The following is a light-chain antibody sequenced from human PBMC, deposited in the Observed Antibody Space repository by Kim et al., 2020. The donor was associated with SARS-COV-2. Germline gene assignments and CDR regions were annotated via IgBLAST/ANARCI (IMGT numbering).Light chain of an antibody. J-gene: IGLJ2*01. CDR2: GKN. CDR1: SLRSYY. V-gene: IGLV3-19*01. Sequence: GQTVSITGEGDSLRSYYASCYPQKSGQAPVVVIHGKNNRPSGIPDRFSGSTSGNTASLTITGAQAEDEADYYCTSRDSSGNHLVFGGGTQLTVL. CDR3: TSRDSSGNHLV.